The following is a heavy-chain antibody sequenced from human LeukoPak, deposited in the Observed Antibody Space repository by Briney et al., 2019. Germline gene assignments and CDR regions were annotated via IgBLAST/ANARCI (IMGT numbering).Heavy chain of an antibody. CDR2: IYYSGST. CDR3: ARDDGTYHGGTLHY. J-gene: IGHJ4*02. V-gene: IGHV4-30-4*01. D-gene: IGHD4-23*01. CDR1: GGSISSGDYY. Sequence: SQTLSLTCTVSGGSISSGDYYWTWIRQPPGKALEWIGYIYYSGSTYYNPSLKSRVTISVDTSKTQFSLNLSSVTAADPAVYYCARDDGTYHGGTLHYWGQGTLVTVSS.